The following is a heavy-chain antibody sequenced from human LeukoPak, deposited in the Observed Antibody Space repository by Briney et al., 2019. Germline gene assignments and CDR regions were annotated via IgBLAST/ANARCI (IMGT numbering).Heavy chain of an antibody. D-gene: IGHD2-2*02. CDR1: GYTFTGYY. Sequence: GASVKVSCKASGYTFTGYYMHWVRQAPGQGLEWMGWINPNSGGTNYAQKFQGRVTTTRDTSISTAYMELSRLRSDDTAVYYCAREFIVVVPAAIENYFDYWGQGTLVTVSS. V-gene: IGHV1-2*02. CDR3: AREFIVVVPAAIENYFDY. CDR2: INPNSGGT. J-gene: IGHJ4*02.